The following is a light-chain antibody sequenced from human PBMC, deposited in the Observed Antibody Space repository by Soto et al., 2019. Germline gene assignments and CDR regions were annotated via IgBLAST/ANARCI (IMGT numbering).Light chain of an antibody. V-gene: IGKV4-1*01. Sequence: DIVMTQSPDSLAVSLGERATINCRSSQSILYSSSNKNFLAWYQQKAGQPPKLLIYWASTRESGVPDRFSGSGSGTNFTLNINTPQPEDGAVYYCQQYYNAPVTFGGGTKVEIK. CDR3: QQYYNAPVT. CDR2: WAS. CDR1: QSILYSSSNKNF. J-gene: IGKJ4*01.